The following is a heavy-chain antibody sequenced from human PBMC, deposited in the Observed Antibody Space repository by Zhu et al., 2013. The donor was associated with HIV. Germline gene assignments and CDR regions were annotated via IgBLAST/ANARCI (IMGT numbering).Heavy chain of an antibody. J-gene: IGHJ4*02. CDR2: INPIDGNT. V-gene: IGHV1-46*01. D-gene: IGHD3-3*01. CDR1: SNTITRYY. CDR3: ATGYPIRFLANF. Sequence: VKKPGASVTVSCKASSNTITRYYIHWVRQAPGQGLEWMAIINPIDGNTRYAPKFQGRVTITADTSLDTAYLELTSLRSDDTAVYYCATGYPIRFLANFWGQGTLVTASS.